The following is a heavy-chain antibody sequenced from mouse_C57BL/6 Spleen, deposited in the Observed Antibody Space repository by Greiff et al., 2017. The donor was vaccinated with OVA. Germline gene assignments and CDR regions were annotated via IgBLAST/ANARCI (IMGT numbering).Heavy chain of an antibody. CDR1: GYSITSGYY. Sequence: EVQLVESGPGLVKPSQSLSLTCSVTGYSITSGYYWNWIRQFPGNKLEWMGYISYDGSNNYNPSLKNRISITRDTSKNQFFLKLNSVTTEDTATYYCARGGWVYYFDYWGQGTTLTVSS. CDR3: ARGGWVYYFDY. D-gene: IGHD3-2*02. CDR2: ISYDGSN. V-gene: IGHV3-6*01. J-gene: IGHJ2*01.